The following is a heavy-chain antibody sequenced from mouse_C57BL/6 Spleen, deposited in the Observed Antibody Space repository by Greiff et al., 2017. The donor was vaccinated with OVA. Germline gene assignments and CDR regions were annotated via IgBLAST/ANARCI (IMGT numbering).Heavy chain of an antibody. V-gene: IGHV3-6*01. CDR1: GYSITSGYY. D-gene: IGHD1-1*01. J-gene: IGHJ3*01. CDR3: ARSDGSSWFAY. Sequence: ESGPGLVKPSQSLSLTCSVIGYSITSGYYWNWIRQFPGNKLEWMGYISYDGSNNYNPSLKNRISITRDTSKNQFFLKLNSVTTEDTATYYCARSDGSSWFAYGGQGTLVTVSA. CDR2: ISYDGSN.